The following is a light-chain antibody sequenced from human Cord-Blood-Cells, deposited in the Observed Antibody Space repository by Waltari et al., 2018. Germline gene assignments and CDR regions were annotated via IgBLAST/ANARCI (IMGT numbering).Light chain of an antibody. V-gene: IGKV3-11*01. CDR3: QQRSNWPPVT. CDR1: QSVSSY. Sequence: EIVLTQSPATLSFSSGERTTLPCRASQSVSSYLAWYQQKPGQAPRLLIYDASNRATGIPARFSGSGSGTDFTLTISSLEPEDFAVYYCQQRSNWPPVTFGQGTKLEIK. J-gene: IGKJ2*01. CDR2: DAS.